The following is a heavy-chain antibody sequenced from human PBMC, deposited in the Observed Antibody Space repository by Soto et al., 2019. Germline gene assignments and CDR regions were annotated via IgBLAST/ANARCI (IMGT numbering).Heavy chain of an antibody. V-gene: IGHV1-18*04. J-gene: IGHJ4*02. CDR3: ARHVGYSSGWFLD. CDR2: ISTFNGNA. D-gene: IGHD6-19*01. CDR1: GYTFTSHG. Sequence: QVHLVQSGPEVRKPGDAVKVSCKASGYTFTSHGVSWVRQAPGQGLEWVGWISTFNGNAHYAQHLQGRLTMTTDTSTSTAYMELKSLTSDDTAVYYCARHVGYSSGWFLDWGQGTLVTVSS.